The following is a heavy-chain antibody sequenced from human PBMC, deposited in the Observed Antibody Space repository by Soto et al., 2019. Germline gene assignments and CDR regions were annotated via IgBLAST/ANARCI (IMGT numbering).Heavy chain of an antibody. J-gene: IGHJ6*03. Sequence: QVQLLQSGAEVKKPGASVKVSCKASGYTFTNYGITWVRQAPGQGLEWMGWISAYNGDTHYTQRIHGRVNKTTDTSTSKIYMELRGLRADDTAVYYCARVRKLVGYFYYYLDVWGKGTTVTVSS. V-gene: IGHV1-18*01. CDR1: GYTFTNYG. CDR2: ISAYNGDT. D-gene: IGHD6-6*01. CDR3: ARVRKLVGYFYYYLDV.